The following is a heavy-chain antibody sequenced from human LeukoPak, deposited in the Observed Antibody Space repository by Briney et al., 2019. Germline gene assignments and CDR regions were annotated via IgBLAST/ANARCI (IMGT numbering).Heavy chain of an antibody. V-gene: IGHV4-59*08. Sequence: SETLSLTCTVSGGSISSYYWSWIRQPPGKGLEWIGYIYYSGSTNYNPSLKSRVTISVDTSKNQFSLKLSSVTAADAAVYYCAGGIAAAGYDYWGQGTLVTVSP. CDR3: AGGIAAAGYDY. CDR1: GGSISSYY. J-gene: IGHJ4*02. CDR2: IYYSGST. D-gene: IGHD6-13*01.